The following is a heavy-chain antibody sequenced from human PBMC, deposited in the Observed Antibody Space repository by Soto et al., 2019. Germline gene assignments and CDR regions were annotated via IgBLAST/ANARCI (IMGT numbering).Heavy chain of an antibody. CDR2: ISSSSGTV. Sequence: EVQLVESGGGLVQPGGSLRLSCAASGFTFSSYNMNWVSQAPGKGLEWLSYISSSSGTVYYADSVKGRFTISRDNAKNSLYLQMNSLRAEDTAVYYCARDYSSSWYTDYWGQGTLVTVSS. J-gene: IGHJ4*02. CDR1: GFTFSSYN. D-gene: IGHD6-13*01. CDR3: ARDYSSSWYTDY. V-gene: IGHV3-48*01.